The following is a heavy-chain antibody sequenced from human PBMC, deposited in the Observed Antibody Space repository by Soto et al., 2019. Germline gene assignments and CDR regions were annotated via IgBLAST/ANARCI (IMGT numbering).Heavy chain of an antibody. CDR1: GGIFSKYA. D-gene: IGHD2-2*01. J-gene: IGHJ6*02. CDR3: ARGLIVVVPAATNRGFDYYGMDV. Sequence: SVKVSCKASGGIFSKYAISWVRQAPGQGLEWMGGIIPIFGTANYAQKFQGRVTITADESTSTAYMELSSLRSEDTAVYYCARGLIVVVPAATNRGFDYYGMDVWGQGTTVTVSS. V-gene: IGHV1-69*13. CDR2: IIPIFGTA.